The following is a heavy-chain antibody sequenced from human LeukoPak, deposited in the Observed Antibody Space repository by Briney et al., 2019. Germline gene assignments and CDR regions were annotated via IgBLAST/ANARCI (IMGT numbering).Heavy chain of an antibody. CDR2: ISSNGGST. CDR1: GFTFSSYA. V-gene: IGHV3-64*01. D-gene: IGHD3-3*02. Sequence: GGSLRLSCAASGFTFSSYAMHWVRQAPGKGLEYVSAISSNGGSTYYANSVKGRFTISRDNSKNTLYLQMGSLRAEDMAVYYCARAILNYYFDYWGQGTLVTVSS. J-gene: IGHJ4*02. CDR3: ARAILNYYFDY.